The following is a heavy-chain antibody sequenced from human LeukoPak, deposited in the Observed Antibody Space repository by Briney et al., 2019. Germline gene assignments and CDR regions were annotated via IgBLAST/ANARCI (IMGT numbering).Heavy chain of an antibody. CDR2: INSDGSRT. D-gene: IGHD3-10*01. V-gene: IGHV3-74*01. J-gene: IGHJ4*02. CDR1: RFSFSTYG. Sequence: PGGSLRLSCAASRFSFSTYGMHWVRQVPGKGPVWVSRINSDGSRTIYADSVKGRFSISRDNAKNTLYLQMNSLRVDDTAVYYCARAGKPNELDYWGQGTLVTVSS. CDR3: ARAGKPNELDY.